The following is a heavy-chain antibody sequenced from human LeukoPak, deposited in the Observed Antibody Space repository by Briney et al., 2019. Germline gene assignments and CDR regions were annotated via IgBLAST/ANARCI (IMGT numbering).Heavy chain of an antibody. V-gene: IGHV4-4*07. Sequence: PSETLSLTCTVSGGSISSYYWSWIRQPAGKGLEWIGRIYTSGGTNYNPSLKSRVTMSVDTSKNQFSLKLSSVTAADTAVYYCARDPGDILTGYYRYYYYYMDVWGKGTTVTVSS. CDR3: ARDPGDILTGYYRYYYYYMDV. J-gene: IGHJ6*03. CDR2: IYTSGGT. CDR1: GGSISSYY. D-gene: IGHD3-9*01.